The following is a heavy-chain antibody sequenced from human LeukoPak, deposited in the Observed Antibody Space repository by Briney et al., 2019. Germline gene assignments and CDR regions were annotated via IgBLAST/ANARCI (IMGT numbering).Heavy chain of an antibody. CDR2: ISYDGSNK. CDR1: GFTFSSYG. J-gene: IGHJ4*02. CDR3: ARDAGYGYDRFDY. D-gene: IGHD5-18*01. Sequence: GGSLRLSCAASGFTFSSYGMHWVRQAPGKGLEWVAVISYDGSNKYYADSVKGRFTISRDNSKNTLYLQMNSLRAEDTAVYYCARDAGYGYDRFDYWGQGTQVTVSS. V-gene: IGHV3-30*19.